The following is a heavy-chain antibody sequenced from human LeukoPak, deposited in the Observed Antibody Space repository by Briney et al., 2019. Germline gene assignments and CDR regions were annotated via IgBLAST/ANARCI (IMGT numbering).Heavy chain of an antibody. CDR1: GYTFTGYY. CDR2: INPNGGGT. V-gene: IGHV1-2*02. J-gene: IGHJ4*02. D-gene: IGHD3-22*01. CDR3: ARGLPPRRNYDSRGYYSYYFDY. Sequence: ASVKVSCKASGYTFTGYYMHWVRQAPGQGLEWMGWINPNGGGTNYDQKFQGRVTMTRDTSISTAYMELRSLRSDDTAVYYCARGLPPRRNYDSRGYYSYYFDYWGQGTLVTVSS.